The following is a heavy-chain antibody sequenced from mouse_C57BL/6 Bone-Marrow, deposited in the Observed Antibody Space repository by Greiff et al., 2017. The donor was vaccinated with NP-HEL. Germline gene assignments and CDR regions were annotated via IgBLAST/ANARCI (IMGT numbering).Heavy chain of an antibody. V-gene: IGHV5-4*01. CDR2: ISDGGSYT. J-gene: IGHJ4*01. D-gene: IGHD4-1*01. Sequence: DVKLVESGGGLVKPGGSLKLSCAASGFTFSSYAMSWVRQTPEKRLEWVATISDGGSYTYYPDNVKGRFTISRDNAKNNLYLQMSHLKSEDTAMYYCAREGNWTRDYWGQGTSVTVSS. CDR3: AREGNWTRDY. CDR1: GFTFSSYA.